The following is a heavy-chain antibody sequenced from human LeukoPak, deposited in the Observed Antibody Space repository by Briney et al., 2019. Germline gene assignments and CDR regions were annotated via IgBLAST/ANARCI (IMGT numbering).Heavy chain of an antibody. CDR2: ITHSGST. V-gene: IGHV4-34*01. D-gene: IGHD2/OR15-2a*01. Sequence: SETLSLTCAVSGGSFSGYYWSWVRQPPGKGLEWIGEITHSGSTKYSPSLESRLTISVDTSKKQVSLKLTAVTAADTAVYYCAINPSNSWYYFEYWDRGSQVSVS. CDR1: GGSFSGYY. J-gene: IGHJ4*02. CDR3: AINPSNSWYYFEY.